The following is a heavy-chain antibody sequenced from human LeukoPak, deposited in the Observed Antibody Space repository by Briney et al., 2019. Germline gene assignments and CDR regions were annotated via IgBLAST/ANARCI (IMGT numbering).Heavy chain of an antibody. J-gene: IGHJ4*02. CDR1: GGSISSGGYY. V-gene: IGHV4-31*03. Sequence: SQTLSLTCTVSGGSISSGGYYWNWIRQHPGKGLEWIGYIYYSGSTYYNPSLKSRVTISVDTSKNQFSLKLSSVTAADTAVYYCARGPFYGTIYYWGQGTLVTVSS. D-gene: IGHD2-8*01. CDR3: ARGPFYGTIYY. CDR2: IYYSGST.